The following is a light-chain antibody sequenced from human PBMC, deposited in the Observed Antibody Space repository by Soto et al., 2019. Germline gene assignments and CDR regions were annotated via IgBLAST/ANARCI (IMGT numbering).Light chain of an antibody. J-gene: IGKJ3*01. Sequence: DIQMTQSPSYLSASVGGTVTITCRASQNIDNYLNWYQHEPGKAPKLLIYGASTLPSGVPSRFSGSGSGTDFTLTIASLQPEDYATYYCQQSSSTPLTFGHGTKVDVE. V-gene: IGKV1-39*01. CDR2: GAS. CDR3: QQSSSTPLT. CDR1: QNIDNY.